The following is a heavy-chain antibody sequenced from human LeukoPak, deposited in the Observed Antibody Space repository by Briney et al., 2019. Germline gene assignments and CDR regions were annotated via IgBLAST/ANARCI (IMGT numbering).Heavy chain of an antibody. J-gene: IGHJ4*02. CDR3: APRAFGSSWLY. V-gene: IGHV4-34*12. CDR2: IFHTGTT. CDR1: GGSFSGYY. Sequence: PSETLSLTCAVYGGSFSGYYWSWLRQPPGKGLEWIGEIFHTGTTNYNPSLNGRATISIDTPKSQFSLKLTSVTAADTAVYFCAPRAFGSSWLYWGQGDLVTVSS. D-gene: IGHD2-2*01.